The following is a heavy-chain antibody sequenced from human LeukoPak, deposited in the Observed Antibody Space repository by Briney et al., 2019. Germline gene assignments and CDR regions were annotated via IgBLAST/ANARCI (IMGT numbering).Heavy chain of an antibody. CDR1: GYNFTTYW. CDR2: IYPVDSKT. D-gene: IGHD1/OR15-1a*01. CDR3: ARHRLNKPDY. Sequence: GESLKISCKGSGYNFTTYWIGWVRQMPGKGLEWMGIIYPVDSKTRYSPSFQGQVTISADKSISTAYLQWSSLKASDTAMYYCARHRLNKPDYWGQGTLVTVSS. V-gene: IGHV5-51*01. J-gene: IGHJ4*02.